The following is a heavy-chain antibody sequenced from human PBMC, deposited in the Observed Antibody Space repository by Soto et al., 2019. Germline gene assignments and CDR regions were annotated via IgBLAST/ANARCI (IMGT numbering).Heavy chain of an antibody. V-gene: IGHV3-23*01. CDR3: AGGAMVTPYYYGLDV. Sequence: EVRLLESGGGLVQPGGSLRLYCAGSGFTSSNYSMSWVRQAPGKGLEGVSTTSGSGHYIQYRDSVKGRFTISRDNSKNTLYLQMNSLRAEDTAVYYCAGGAMVTPYYYGLDVWGQGTTVTVSS. CDR1: GFTSSNYS. D-gene: IGHD5-18*01. CDR2: TSGSGHYI. J-gene: IGHJ6*02.